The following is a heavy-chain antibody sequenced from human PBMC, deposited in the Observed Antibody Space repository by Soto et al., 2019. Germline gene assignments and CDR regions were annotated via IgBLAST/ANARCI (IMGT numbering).Heavy chain of an antibody. V-gene: IGHV3-21*01. J-gene: IGHJ6*02. CDR3: ARETTIFGVVIYYYYGMDV. Sequence: EVQLVESGGGLVKPGGSLRLSCAASGFTFSSYSMNWVRQAPGKGLEWVSSISSSSSYIYYADSVKGRFTISRDNAKNSLYLQMNSLRAEDTAVYYCARETTIFGVVIYYYYGMDVGGQGTTVTVSS. CDR1: GFTFSSYS. CDR2: ISSSSSYI. D-gene: IGHD3-3*01.